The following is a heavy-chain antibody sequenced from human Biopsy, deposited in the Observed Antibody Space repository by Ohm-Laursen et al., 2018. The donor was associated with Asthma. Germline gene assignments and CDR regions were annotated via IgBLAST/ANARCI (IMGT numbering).Heavy chain of an antibody. CDR2: IHYSGST. CDR3: AGFCSGGNCPDH. CDR1: GVSIRSYY. Sequence: PGTLSLTWPVSGVSIRSYYWTWIRQPPGKGLEWIGNIHYSGSTYSNPSLKSRVTISVDTSKKQISLRLSSVIAVDTAVYYCAGFCSGGNCPDHWGQGTLVTVSS. V-gene: IGHV4-59*01. D-gene: IGHD2-15*01. J-gene: IGHJ4*02.